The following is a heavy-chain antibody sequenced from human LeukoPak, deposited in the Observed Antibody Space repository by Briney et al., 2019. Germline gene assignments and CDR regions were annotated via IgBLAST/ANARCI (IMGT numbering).Heavy chain of an antibody. V-gene: IGHV1-46*01. J-gene: IGHJ4*02. CDR3: AWSIAAAGPFDY. CDR1: GYTFTSYY. Sequence: ASVTVSCKASGYTFTSYYVHWVRQAPGQGLEWMGIINPRGGSTSYAQTFQGRFTMTRDMSTSTVYMEVNSLRPDDTAVYYCAWSIAAAGPFDYWGQGTLVTVSS. CDR2: INPRGGST. D-gene: IGHD6-13*01.